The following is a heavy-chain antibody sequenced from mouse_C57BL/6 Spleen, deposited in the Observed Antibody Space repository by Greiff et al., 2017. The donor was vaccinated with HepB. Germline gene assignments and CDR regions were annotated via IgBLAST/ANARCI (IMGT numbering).Heavy chain of an antibody. CDR2: IDPETGGT. CDR1: GYTFTDYE. V-gene: IGHV1-15*01. J-gene: IGHJ2*01. CDR3: TRKGTWGYVDY. Sequence: QVQLQQAGAELVRPGASVTLSCKASGYTFTDYEMHWVKQTPVHGLEWIGAIDPETGGTAYNQKFKGKAILTADKSSSTAYMELRSLTSEDSAVYYCTRKGTWGYVDYWGQGTTRTVAS.